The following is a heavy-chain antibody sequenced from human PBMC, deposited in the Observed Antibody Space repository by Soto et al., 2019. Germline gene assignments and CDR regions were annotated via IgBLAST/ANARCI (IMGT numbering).Heavy chain of an antibody. CDR2: IYHSGST. Sequence: LPRAVAGGSSRDGGYRCSWNQQPPGKGLEWIGYIYHSGSTYYNPSLKSRVTISVDRSKNQFSLKLSSVTAADTAVYYCVRGPLGYCSGGSCQLYFDYRGQGTPVIVFS. CDR1: GGSSRDGGYR. J-gene: IGHJ4*02. CDR3: VRGPLGYCSGGSCQLYFDY. D-gene: IGHD2-15*01. V-gene: IGHV4-30-2*01.